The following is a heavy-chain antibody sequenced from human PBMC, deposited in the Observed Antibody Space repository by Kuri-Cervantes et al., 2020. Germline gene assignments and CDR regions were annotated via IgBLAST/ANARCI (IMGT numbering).Heavy chain of an antibody. Sequence: GESLKISCAASGFTFSSYAMHWVRQAPGKGLEWVAVISYDGSNKYYADSVKGRFTISRDNSKRTLYLQMDRLTVEDTAVYYCASRGSFDDWGQGTLVTVSS. V-gene: IGHV3-30-3*01. J-gene: IGHJ4*02. CDR1: GFTFSSYA. CDR3: ASRGSFDD. D-gene: IGHD3-10*01. CDR2: ISYDGSNK.